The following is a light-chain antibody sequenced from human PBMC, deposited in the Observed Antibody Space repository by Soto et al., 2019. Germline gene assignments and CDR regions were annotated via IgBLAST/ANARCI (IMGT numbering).Light chain of an antibody. CDR2: GAS. CDR3: QQYDNWPPYT. J-gene: IGKJ2*01. Sequence: EIVMTQSPATLSVSPGERATLSCWASQSVGTNLAWYQQKPGQTPRLLIYGASTRATGIPARFSGSRSGTEFTLTISSLQSEDFAFYYCQQYDNWPPYTFGQGTKLEIK. V-gene: IGKV3-15*01. CDR1: QSVGTN.